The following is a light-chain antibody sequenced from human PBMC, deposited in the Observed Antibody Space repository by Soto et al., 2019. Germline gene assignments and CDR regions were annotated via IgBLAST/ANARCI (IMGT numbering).Light chain of an antibody. Sequence: DIQLTQSPSILSASGGDRVTITCRASLSIANRLAWYQQKPGKTPKLLIYGASTLESGVPSRFSGSGSGTEFTLTINSLQTDDFATYYCQQYNRSYTFGQGTKLEIK. CDR3: QQYNRSYT. CDR2: GAS. CDR1: LSIANR. J-gene: IGKJ2*01. V-gene: IGKV1-5*01.